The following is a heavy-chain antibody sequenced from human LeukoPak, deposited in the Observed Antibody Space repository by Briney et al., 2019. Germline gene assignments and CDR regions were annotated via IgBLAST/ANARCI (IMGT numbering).Heavy chain of an antibody. Sequence: PGASLRLSCAASGFIFSNYAMSWVRQAPGKGLEWVSAIVGRGGATYYADSVRGRFTVSRDDPKNTMYLQMNTLRVEDTAVYYCAKWGDYDILTGYYDSDYWGHGTLVTVSS. V-gene: IGHV3-23*01. J-gene: IGHJ4*01. D-gene: IGHD3-9*01. CDR1: GFIFSNYA. CDR3: AKWGDYDILTGYYDSDY. CDR2: IVGRGGAT.